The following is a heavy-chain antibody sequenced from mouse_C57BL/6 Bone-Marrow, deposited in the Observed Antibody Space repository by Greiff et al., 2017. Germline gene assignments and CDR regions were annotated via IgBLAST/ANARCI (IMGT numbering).Heavy chain of an antibody. Sequence: QVQLQQSGAELVKPGASVKLSCKASGYTFTTYPIEWMKQNHGKSLEWIGNFHPYNDDTKYNEKFKGKAILTVEKSSSTVYLELSRVTSDDSAVDYCARGGDYGGYYMDYWGQGTTLTVSS. CDR1: GYTFTTYP. CDR3: ARGGDYGGYYMDY. CDR2: FHPYNDDT. V-gene: IGHV1-47*01. J-gene: IGHJ2*01. D-gene: IGHD2-4*01.